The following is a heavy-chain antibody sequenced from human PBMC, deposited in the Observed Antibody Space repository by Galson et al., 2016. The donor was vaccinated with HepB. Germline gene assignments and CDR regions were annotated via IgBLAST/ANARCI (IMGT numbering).Heavy chain of an antibody. D-gene: IGHD6-19*01. J-gene: IGHJ4*02. CDR2: ITSSGSTT. CDR1: GFTFSSYS. Sequence: SLRLSCAASGFTFSSYSMNWVRQAPGKGLEWVSYITSSGSTTYYADSVKGRFTISRDNAKNSLYLQMNSLRDEDTAMYYCARVRGSGWYLDHWGQGTLVTVSS. V-gene: IGHV3-48*02. CDR3: ARVRGSGWYLDH.